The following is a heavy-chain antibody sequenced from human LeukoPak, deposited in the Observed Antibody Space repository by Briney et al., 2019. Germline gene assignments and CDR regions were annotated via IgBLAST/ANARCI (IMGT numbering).Heavy chain of an antibody. V-gene: IGHV3-30*01. Sequence: QPGRSLRLSCAPSGFTFSIYAMQWVRQAPGKGLEWVAVISYDGSNKYYADSVKGRFTISRDNSKNTLYLQMNSLRAEDTAVYYFARDGVVAGENYYCSMYVWGKGTMVTVSS. CDR1: GFTFSIYA. J-gene: IGHJ6*03. CDR2: ISYDGSNK. CDR3: ARDGVVAGENYYCSMYV. D-gene: IGHD6-19*01.